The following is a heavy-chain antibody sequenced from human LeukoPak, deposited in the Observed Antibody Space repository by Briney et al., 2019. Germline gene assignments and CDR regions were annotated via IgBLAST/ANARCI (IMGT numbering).Heavy chain of an antibody. CDR2: IYHSVGA. V-gene: IGHV4-59*08. Sequence: SETLSLSCTVSGVSVTTHYWNWVRQPPGKGLEWIGYIYHSVGAKSNPSPQSRVAISVVTSKNQFSLRLTSVTAADTAVYYCARHELWGLITPETPLDPWGQGTLVTVSS. J-gene: IGHJ5*02. D-gene: IGHD3-16*01. CDR1: GVSVTTHY. CDR3: ARHELWGLITPETPLDP.